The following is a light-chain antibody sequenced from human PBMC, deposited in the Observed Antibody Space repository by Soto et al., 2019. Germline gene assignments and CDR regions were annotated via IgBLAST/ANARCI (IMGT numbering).Light chain of an antibody. Sequence: DIQMTQSPSTLSASVGDRVTITCRASQSISSWLAWYQQKPRTAPKLLIYKASTLQTGVPSRFSGSGSGTEFTLTISSLQPDDFATYYCQQYNDNWTFGQGTKVDIK. J-gene: IGKJ1*01. CDR2: KAS. V-gene: IGKV1-5*03. CDR1: QSISSW. CDR3: QQYNDNWT.